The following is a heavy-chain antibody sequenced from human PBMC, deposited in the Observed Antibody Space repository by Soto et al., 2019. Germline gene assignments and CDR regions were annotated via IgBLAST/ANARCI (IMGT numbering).Heavy chain of an antibody. V-gene: IGHV3-23*01. Sequence: PWGSLRLSCAASGFPFISYVIIFVRQSPLKGLEWVSGISGGGSNTFYADSVKGRFTISRDNSKNTLLLQMNSLGAEDTAVYYCAKDSNKYSSSLRGRYFDYWGQGIGVTVSS. CDR1: GFPFISYV. CDR3: AKDSNKYSSSLRGRYFDY. J-gene: IGHJ4*02. D-gene: IGHD4-4*01. CDR2: ISGGGSNT.